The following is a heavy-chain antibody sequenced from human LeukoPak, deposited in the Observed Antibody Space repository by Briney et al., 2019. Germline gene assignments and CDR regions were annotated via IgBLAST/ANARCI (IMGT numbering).Heavy chain of an antibody. D-gene: IGHD2-15*01. CDR3: AREGDSGGHNY. CDR2: TYYRSKWYN. Sequence: SQTLSLTCAISGDSVSSNSAAWSWIRQSPSRGLEWLGRTYYRSKWYNDYAVSVKSRITINPDTSGNQFSLQLNSVTPEDTALYFCAREGDSGGHNYWGQGTLVTVSS. J-gene: IGHJ4*02. CDR1: GDSVSSNSAA. V-gene: IGHV6-1*01.